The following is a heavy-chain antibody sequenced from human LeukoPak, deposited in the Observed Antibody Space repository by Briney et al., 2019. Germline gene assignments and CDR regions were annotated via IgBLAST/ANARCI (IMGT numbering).Heavy chain of an antibody. CDR2: ISSSGSTI. D-gene: IGHD3-10*02. J-gene: IGHJ6*04. CDR1: GFTFSSYS. V-gene: IGHV3-48*04. Sequence: GGSLRLSCAASGFTFSSYSMTWVRQAPGKGLEWVSYISSSGSTIYYADSVKGRFTISRDNAKNSLYLQMNSLRAEDTAVYYCAELGITMIGGVWGKGTTVTISS. CDR3: AELGITMIGGV.